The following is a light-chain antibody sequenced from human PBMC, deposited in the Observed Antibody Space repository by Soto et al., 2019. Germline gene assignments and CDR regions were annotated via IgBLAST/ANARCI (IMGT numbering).Light chain of an antibody. CDR3: STYEGSTTPIL. V-gene: IGLV2-14*01. J-gene: IGLJ2*01. Sequence: QSALTQPASVSGSPGQSITISCTGSSSDIGGYNYVSWYQQHPGKAPKLIIYDVTYRPSGFSYRFSASKSGSTASLTISGLQTEDEADYYCSTYEGSTTPILFGGGTKLTVL. CDR1: SSDIGGYNY. CDR2: DVT.